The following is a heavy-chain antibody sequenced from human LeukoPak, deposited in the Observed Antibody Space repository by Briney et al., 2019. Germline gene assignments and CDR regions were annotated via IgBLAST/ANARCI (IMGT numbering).Heavy chain of an antibody. D-gene: IGHD6-13*01. V-gene: IGHV3-7*01. J-gene: IGHJ3*02. CDR1: GFTFSSYW. CDR3: ARDWYSSSWYKVSNAFDI. CDR2: IKQDGSEK. Sequence: PGGSLRLSCAASGFTFSSYWMSWVRQAPGKGLEWVANIKQDGSEKYYVDSVKGRFTISRDNAKNSLYLQMNSLRAEDTAVYYCARDWYSSSWYKVSNAFDIWGQGTMVTVSS.